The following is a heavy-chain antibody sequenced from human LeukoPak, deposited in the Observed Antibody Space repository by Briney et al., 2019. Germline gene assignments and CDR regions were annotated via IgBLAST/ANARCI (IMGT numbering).Heavy chain of an antibody. CDR2: IYHSGST. Sequence: SETLSLTCTVSGGSISSGGYYWSWIRQPPGKGLEWIGYIYHSGSTYYNPSLKSRVTISVDRSKNQFSLKLSSVTAADTAVYYCARATRQDDYGDYGGVDYFDYWGQGTLVTVSS. CDR3: ARATRQDDYGDYGGVDYFDY. J-gene: IGHJ4*02. CDR1: GGSISSGGYY. D-gene: IGHD4-17*01. V-gene: IGHV4-30-2*01.